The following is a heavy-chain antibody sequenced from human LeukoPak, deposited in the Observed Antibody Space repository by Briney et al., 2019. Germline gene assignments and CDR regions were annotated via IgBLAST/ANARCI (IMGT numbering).Heavy chain of an antibody. D-gene: IGHD3-22*01. V-gene: IGHV3-7*01. CDR2: MNRDGSEK. Sequence: GGSLRLSCAASGFIFSDYWMTWVRQAPGKGLEWVANMNRDGSEKHYVDSVKGRFTISRDNAKNSLYLQMNSLRAEDTAVYYCARDLYRIVVVPHYFDYWGQGTLVTVSS. J-gene: IGHJ4*02. CDR1: GFIFSDYW. CDR3: ARDLYRIVVVPHYFDY.